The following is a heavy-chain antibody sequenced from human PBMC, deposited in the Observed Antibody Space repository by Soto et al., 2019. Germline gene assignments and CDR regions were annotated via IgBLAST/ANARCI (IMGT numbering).Heavy chain of an antibody. J-gene: IGHJ6*02. CDR2: ITSSSDTI. Sequence: PGGSLRLSCAASGFTFSSFHMNWVRQAPGRGLEWVAYITSSSDTIYYSDSVKGRFTISRDNGKNSLFLQMNSLRDEDTAVYYCWRVVVVIPPGYYYAMDVWGQGTTVTVSS. CDR3: WRVVVVIPPGYYYAMDV. CDR1: GFTFSSFH. V-gene: IGHV3-48*02. D-gene: IGHD3-22*01.